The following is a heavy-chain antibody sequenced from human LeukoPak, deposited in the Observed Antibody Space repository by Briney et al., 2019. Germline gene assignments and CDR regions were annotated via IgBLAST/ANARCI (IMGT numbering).Heavy chain of an antibody. CDR3: ARADIAGTILTDAFHI. Sequence: AAVTVSYKASGYTFTDYYMHWVRQAPGQGREWMGWINPNSGGTNYSQKFQGRGTITRDTANSTAYMDLSRLRSADKAVSYCARADIAGTILTDAFHIWGKGTRVTVSS. CDR1: GYTFTDYY. D-gene: IGHD5-12*01. CDR2: INPNSGGT. J-gene: IGHJ3*02. V-gene: IGHV1-2*02.